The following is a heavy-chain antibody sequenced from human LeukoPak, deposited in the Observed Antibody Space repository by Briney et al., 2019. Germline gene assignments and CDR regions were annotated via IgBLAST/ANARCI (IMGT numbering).Heavy chain of an antibody. CDR3: ARKVIGTYYGSGSYPRRFDP. V-gene: IGHV4-59*12. CDR2: IYYSGST. CDR1: GGSISSYY. Sequence: PSETLSLTCTVSGGSISSYYWSWIRQPPGKGLEWIGYIYYSGSTNYNPSLKSRVTISVDTSKNQFSLKLSSVTAADTAVYYCARKVIGTYYGSGSYPRRFDPWGQGTLVTVSS. D-gene: IGHD3-10*01. J-gene: IGHJ5*02.